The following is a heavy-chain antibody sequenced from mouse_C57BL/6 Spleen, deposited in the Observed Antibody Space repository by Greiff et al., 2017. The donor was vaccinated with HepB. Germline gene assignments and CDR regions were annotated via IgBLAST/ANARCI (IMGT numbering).Heavy chain of an antibody. J-gene: IGHJ2*01. V-gene: IGHV1-18*01. CDR2: INPNNGGT. D-gene: IGHD2-2*01. CDR1: GYTFTDYN. CDR3: ARDGYDGGVFDY. Sequence: VQLKQSGPELVKPGASVKIPCKASGYTFTDYNMDWVKQSHGKSLEWIGDINPNNGGTIYNQKFKGKATLTVDKSSSTAYMELRSLTSEDTAVYYCARDGYDGGVFDYWGQGTTLTVSS.